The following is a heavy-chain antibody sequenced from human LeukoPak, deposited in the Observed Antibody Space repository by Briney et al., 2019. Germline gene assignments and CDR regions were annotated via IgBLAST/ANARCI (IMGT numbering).Heavy chain of an antibody. CDR1: GGSISSYY. V-gene: IGHV4-59*01. J-gene: IGHJ4*02. CDR2: IYYSGST. Sequence: SETLSLTCTVSGGSISSYYWSWIRQPPGKGLEWIGYIYYSGSTNYNPSLKSRVTISVDTSKNQFSLKLSSVTAADTAVYYCARHLGGEHYDIGETYFDYWGQGTLVTVSS. CDR3: ARHLGGEHYDIGETYFDY. D-gene: IGHD3-9*01.